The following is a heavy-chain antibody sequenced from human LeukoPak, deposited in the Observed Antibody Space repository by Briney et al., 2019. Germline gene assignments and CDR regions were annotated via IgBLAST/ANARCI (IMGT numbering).Heavy chain of an antibody. V-gene: IGHV3-30-3*01. CDR2: ISYDGSNK. D-gene: IGHD1-26*01. Sequence: GGSLRLSCAASGFTFSSYAMHWVRQAPGKGLEWVAVISYDGSNKYYADSVKGRFTISRGNSKNTLYLQMNSLRAEDTAVYYCARDRRIVGAPSASDYWGQGTLVTVSS. J-gene: IGHJ4*02. CDR1: GFTFSSYA. CDR3: ARDRRIVGAPSASDY.